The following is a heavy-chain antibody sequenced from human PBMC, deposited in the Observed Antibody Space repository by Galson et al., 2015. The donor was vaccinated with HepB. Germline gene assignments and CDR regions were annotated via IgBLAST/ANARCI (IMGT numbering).Heavy chain of an antibody. D-gene: IGHD3-22*01. CDR1: GFTFSSYS. CDR2: ISSSSSTI. J-gene: IGHJ4*02. V-gene: IGHV3-48*01. CDR3: ARSTGRYYYDSSGYPRPNFAY. Sequence: ALRLSCAASGFTFSSYSMNWVRQAPGKGLEWVSYISSSSSTIYYADSVKGRFTISRDNAKNSLYLQMKSLRAEDTAVYYCARSTGRYYYDSSGYPRPNFAYWGQGTLVTVSS.